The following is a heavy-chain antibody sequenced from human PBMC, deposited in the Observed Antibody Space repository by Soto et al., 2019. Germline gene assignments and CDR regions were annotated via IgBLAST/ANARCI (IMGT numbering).Heavy chain of an antibody. D-gene: IGHD3-22*01. CDR1: GYSFTSYW. Sequence: GESLKISCKGSGYSFTSYWIGWVRQMPGKGLEWMGIIYPGDSDTRYSPSFQGQVTISADKSISTAYLQWSSLKASDTAMYYFARITDDDDSSGQDALDIWGQGKMVTVSS. CDR3: ARITDDDDSSGQDALDI. V-gene: IGHV5-51*01. CDR2: IYPGDSDT. J-gene: IGHJ3*02.